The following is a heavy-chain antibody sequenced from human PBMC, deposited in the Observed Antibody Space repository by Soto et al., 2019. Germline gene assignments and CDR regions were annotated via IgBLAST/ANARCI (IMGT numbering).Heavy chain of an antibody. J-gene: IGHJ6*02. CDR1: GFTFSRYN. CDR3: VREEASGSSGLTYLYYYHGMDV. CDR2: VTTSGDTM. V-gene: IGHV3-48*02. Sequence: EVQLVESGGGLVQPGGSLRLSCVASGFTFSRYNMHWVRQAPGKGLEWVAYVTTSGDTMFYADSVEGRFAISRDVAKNSVQIQMNSLGDEDTAVYYCVREEASGSSGLTYLYYYHGMDVWGQGTTVTVSS. D-gene: IGHD3-10*01.